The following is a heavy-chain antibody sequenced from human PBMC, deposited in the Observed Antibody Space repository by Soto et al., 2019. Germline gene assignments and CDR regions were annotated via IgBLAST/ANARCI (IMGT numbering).Heavy chain of an antibody. CDR3: ARGPNWGYRFDS. J-gene: IGHJ4*02. CDR1: GGTFSGHA. CDR2: LIPLFGTT. Sequence: QVQLVQSGAEVKKPGSSVKVSCEASGGTFSGHAISWVRQAPGQGPEWMGGLIPLFGTTQHAQNFXXXXXITXDKSTSTAYMELTSLRFEDTAIYYCARGPNWGYRFDSWGQGTLVTVSS. V-gene: IGHV1-69*06. D-gene: IGHD7-27*01.